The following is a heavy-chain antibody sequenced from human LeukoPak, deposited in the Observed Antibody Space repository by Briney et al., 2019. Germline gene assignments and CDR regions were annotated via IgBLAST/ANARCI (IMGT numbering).Heavy chain of an antibody. V-gene: IGHV3-30-3*01. CDR2: ISYDGSNK. CDR1: GFTFSSYA. Sequence: GRSLRLSCAAPGFTFSSYAMHWVRQAPGKGLEWVAVISYDGSNKYYADSVKGRFTISRDNSKNTLYLQVNSLRAEDTAVYYCARGLDYWGQGTLVTVSS. CDR3: ARGLDY. J-gene: IGHJ4*02.